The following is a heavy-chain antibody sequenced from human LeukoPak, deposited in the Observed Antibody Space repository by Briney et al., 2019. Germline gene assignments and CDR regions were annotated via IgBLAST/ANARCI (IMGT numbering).Heavy chain of an antibody. CDR2: ISFDGSNK. Sequence: GGSLRLSCTASGFTFNSYAMQWFRQAPGKGLEWATVISFDGSNKYYADSVKGRFTISRDNSKSTLYLQMNSLRAEDTAVYYCARGPGWWDLVYWGQGTLVTVSS. J-gene: IGHJ4*02. V-gene: IGHV3-30*04. D-gene: IGHD1-26*01. CDR3: ARGPGWWDLVY. CDR1: GFTFNSYA.